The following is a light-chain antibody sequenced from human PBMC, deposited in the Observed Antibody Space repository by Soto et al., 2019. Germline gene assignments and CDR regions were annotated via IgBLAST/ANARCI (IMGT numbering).Light chain of an antibody. Sequence: ETVLTQSPATLSLSPGDRATLSCRASQTVSTYLAWYQQRPGQPPRLLISDTSKRATGIPARFSGSGSGTDFTLTISMLEPEDFAVYYCQQYGSSPLTFGQGTRLEI. CDR3: QQYGSSPLT. V-gene: IGKV3-11*01. CDR2: DTS. J-gene: IGKJ5*01. CDR1: QTVSTY.